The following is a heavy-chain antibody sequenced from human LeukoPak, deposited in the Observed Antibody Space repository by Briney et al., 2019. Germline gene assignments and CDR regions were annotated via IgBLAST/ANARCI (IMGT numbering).Heavy chain of an antibody. D-gene: IGHD3-22*01. J-gene: IGHJ6*03. Sequence: GSSVKVSCKASGGTFSSYAISWVRQAPGQGLEWMGGIIPIFGTANYAQKFQGRVTITTDESTSTAYLELSRLISDDSAVYYCARARLYYYDSSGFVSDYYMDVWGKGTTVTVSS. V-gene: IGHV1-69*05. CDR2: IIPIFGTA. CDR1: GGTFSSYA. CDR3: ARARLYYYDSSGFVSDYYMDV.